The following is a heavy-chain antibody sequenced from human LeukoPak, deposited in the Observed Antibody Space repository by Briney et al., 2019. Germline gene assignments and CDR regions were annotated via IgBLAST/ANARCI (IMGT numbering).Heavy chain of an antibody. CDR3: ARGGGLDV. J-gene: IGHJ6*02. D-gene: IGHD3-16*01. CDR1: GFTFSSYA. V-gene: IGHV3-30*04. CDR2: ISYDGSNK. Sequence: GGSLRLSCAASGFTFSSYAMHWVRQAPGKGLEWVAVISYDGSNKYYADSKKGRFPISRDNAKNSLYLQMSNLRAEDTAVYFCARGGGLDVWGQGATVTVSS.